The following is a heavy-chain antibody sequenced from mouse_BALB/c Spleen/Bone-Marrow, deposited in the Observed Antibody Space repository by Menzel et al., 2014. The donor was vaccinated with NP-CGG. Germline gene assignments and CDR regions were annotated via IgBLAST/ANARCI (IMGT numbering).Heavy chain of an antibody. J-gene: IGHJ2*01. Sequence: LVESGAELAKPGASVKMSCKASGYTFTTYWMHWVKQRPGQGLEWIGYINSSTGYTEYNQKFKDKATLTADKSSSTAYMQLISLTFEDSAVYYCARDLDYWGQGTTLTVSS. CDR1: GYTFTTYW. V-gene: IGHV1-7*01. CDR2: INSSTGYT. CDR3: ARDLDY.